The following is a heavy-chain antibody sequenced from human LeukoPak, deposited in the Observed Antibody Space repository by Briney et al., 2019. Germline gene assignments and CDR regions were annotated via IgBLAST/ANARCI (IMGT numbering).Heavy chain of an antibody. D-gene: IGHD3-3*01. CDR3: ARAGYPILESFDY. CDR1: GYTFTSYY. Sequence: ASVKVSCKASGYTFTSYYMHWVRQAPGQGLEWMGIINPSGGSTSYAQKFQGRVTMTRDTSTSTVYMELSRLRSDDTAVYYCARAGYPILESFDYWGQGTLVTVSS. V-gene: IGHV1-46*01. CDR2: INPSGGST. J-gene: IGHJ4*02.